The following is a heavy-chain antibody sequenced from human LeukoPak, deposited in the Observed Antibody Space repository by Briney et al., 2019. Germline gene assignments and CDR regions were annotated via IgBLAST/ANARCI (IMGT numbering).Heavy chain of an antibody. CDR2: IYYSGST. CDR1: GGSISSYY. CDR3: ATGGGLYCSGGSCDAFDI. V-gene: IGHV4-59*01. J-gene: IGHJ3*02. Sequence: SETLSLTCTVSGGSISSYYWSWIRQPPGKGLEWIGYIYYSGSTNYNPSLKSRVPISVDTSKNQFSLKLSSVTAADTAVYYCATGGGLYCSGGSCDAFDIWGQGTMVTVPS. D-gene: IGHD2-15*01.